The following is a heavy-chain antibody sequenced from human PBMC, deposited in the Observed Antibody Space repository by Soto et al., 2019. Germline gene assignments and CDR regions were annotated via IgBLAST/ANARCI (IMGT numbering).Heavy chain of an antibody. CDR1: GFIFSDYY. D-gene: IGHD3-22*01. CDR2: ISGNGRII. Sequence: PGGSLRLSCATSGFIFSDYYMHWIRQAPGKGLEWISYISGNGRIIQYADSAKGRFTISRDNAQNSLYLQMNSLRAEDTALYFCARDRTYYYDSSGYPDFDYWGQGTLVTVSS. J-gene: IGHJ4*02. CDR3: ARDRTYYYDSSGYPDFDY. V-gene: IGHV3-11*01.